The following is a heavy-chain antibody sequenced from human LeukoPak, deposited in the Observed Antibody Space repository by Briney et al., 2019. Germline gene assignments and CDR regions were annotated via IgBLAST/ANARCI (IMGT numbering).Heavy chain of an antibody. CDR3: ARAGATRYFDY. CDR2: INSDGSST. J-gene: IGHJ4*02. V-gene: IGHV3-74*01. D-gene: IGHD1-26*01. CDR1: GFTFSSYC. Sequence: GGSLRLYCAASGFTFSSYCMHWLRQAPGKGLVWVSRINSDGSSTSYAASVKGRFTISRDNAKNTLYLQMNSLRAEDTAVYYCARAGATRYFDYWGQGTRVTVSS.